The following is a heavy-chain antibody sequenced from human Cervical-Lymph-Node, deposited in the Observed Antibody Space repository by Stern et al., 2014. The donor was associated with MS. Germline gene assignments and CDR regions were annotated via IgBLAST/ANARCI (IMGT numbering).Heavy chain of an antibody. CDR2: ISPDGNNK. CDR3: AYDSGSYFFDY. D-gene: IGHD1-26*01. Sequence: QLVQSGGGVVQPGRSLRLSCAASGFTFSSYAMHWVRQAPGKGLEWVAVISPDGNNKYYADSVKGRFTISRDNSQKRLYLQVDSLRVEDTAVFYCAYDSGSYFFDYWGQGTLLTVSS. J-gene: IGHJ4*02. V-gene: IGHV3-30*01. CDR1: GFTFSSYA.